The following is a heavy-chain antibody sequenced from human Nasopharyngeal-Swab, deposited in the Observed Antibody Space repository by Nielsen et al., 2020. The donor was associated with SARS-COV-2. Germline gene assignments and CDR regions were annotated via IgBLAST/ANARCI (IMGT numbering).Heavy chain of an antibody. D-gene: IGHD3-9*01. V-gene: IGHV3-9*01. J-gene: IGHJ3*02. CDR2: ISWNSGSI. CDR1: GFTFGDYA. CDR3: AKERVVGTNFDWSPDAFDI. Sequence: SLRLTCTASGFTFGDYAMHWVRQAPGKGLEWVSGISWNSGSIGYADSVKGRFTISRDNAKNSLHLQMNSLRAEDTALYYCAKERVVGTNFDWSPDAFDIWGQGTMVTVSS.